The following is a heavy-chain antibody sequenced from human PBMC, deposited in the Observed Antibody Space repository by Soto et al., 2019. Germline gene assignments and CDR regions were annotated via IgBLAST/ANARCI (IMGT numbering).Heavy chain of an antibody. CDR1: GVTVRSYA. Sequence: GSLRVSCAASGVTVRSYAMSRVRHAPWKGLEWVSAISGSGGSTYYADAVKGRFTISRDNSKNTLYLQMNSLRAEDTAVDYCAKDLQWLVRFYWRQGTLVTVSS. D-gene: IGHD6-19*01. V-gene: IGHV3-23*01. CDR3: AKDLQWLVRFY. J-gene: IGHJ4*02. CDR2: ISGSGGST.